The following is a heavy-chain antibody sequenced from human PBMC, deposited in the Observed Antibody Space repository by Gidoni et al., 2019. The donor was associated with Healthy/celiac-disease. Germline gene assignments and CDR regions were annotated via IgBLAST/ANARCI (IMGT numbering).Heavy chain of an antibody. CDR3: ARVPQGIVVVVAATPRYFDY. Sequence: EVQLVESGGGLVQPGGSLRLSCPASGFTFSSYSLTWVRQAPGKGLEWGSYISSSSSTIYDADAVKGRFTISRDNAKNSLYLQMNSLRDEDTAVYYCARVPQGIVVVVAATPRYFDYWGQGTLVTVSS. D-gene: IGHD2-15*01. J-gene: IGHJ4*02. V-gene: IGHV3-48*02. CDR1: GFTFSSYS. CDR2: ISSSSSTI.